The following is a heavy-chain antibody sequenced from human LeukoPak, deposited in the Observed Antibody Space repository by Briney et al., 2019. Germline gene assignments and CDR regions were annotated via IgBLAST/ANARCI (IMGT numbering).Heavy chain of an antibody. CDR2: INNDGSST. CDR3: ARGATASFDP. J-gene: IGHJ5*02. Sequence: GGSLSLSCPAPGSTFSNHWMHWVRQAPGKGLVWVSRINNDGSSTTYADSVKGRFTISRDNAKNTVYLQMSSLRAEDAAVYYCARGATASFDPWGQGTLVTVSS. D-gene: IGHD5-12*01. V-gene: IGHV3-74*01. CDR1: GSTFSNHW.